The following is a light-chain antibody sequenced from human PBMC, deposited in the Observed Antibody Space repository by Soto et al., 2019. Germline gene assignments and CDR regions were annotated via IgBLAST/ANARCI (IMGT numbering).Light chain of an antibody. CDR1: QEISTY. Sequence: DIQMTQSPSSVSASVGARVTITCRASQEISTYLNWYQQKPGKAPRLLIFSTSKLQSGVPSRFCGSESGSVFTLTISSLQPEDFATYHCQQGYTTPYTFGQGTKLEI. J-gene: IGKJ2*01. CDR3: QQGYTTPYT. CDR2: STS. V-gene: IGKV1-39*01.